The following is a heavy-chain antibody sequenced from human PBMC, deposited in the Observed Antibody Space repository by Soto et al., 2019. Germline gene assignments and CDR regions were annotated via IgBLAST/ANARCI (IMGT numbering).Heavy chain of an antibody. CDR3: VRDQPGDRDFWSGDLNPGYVQY. V-gene: IGHV3-21*02. CDR1: GFTLSDYS. D-gene: IGHD3-3*01. CDR2: ISTGSSYI. J-gene: IGHJ1*01. Sequence: EVQLVESGGGLVNPGGSLRLSCEASGFTLSDYSMNRARKAPGKGLEWVSSISTGSSYIYYAASVKGRFTTSRDDAENSLHLQMLSLRAEDTAIYYCVRDQPGDRDFWSGDLNPGYVQYWGQGTLVTVSS.